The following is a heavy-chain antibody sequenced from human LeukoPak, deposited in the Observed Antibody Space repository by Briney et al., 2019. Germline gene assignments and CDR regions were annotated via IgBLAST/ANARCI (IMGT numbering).Heavy chain of an antibody. J-gene: IGHJ5*02. CDR1: GFTFRNYW. V-gene: IGHV3-48*04. D-gene: IGHD3-16*01. CDR3: ARARFDWLSH. CDR2: ISSSGSTI. Sequence: PGGSLRLSCAGSGFTFRNYWMNWVRQAPGKGLEWVSYISSSGSTIYYADSVKGRFTISRDNAKNSLYLQMNSLRAEDTAVYYCARARFDWLSHWGQGTLVTVSS.